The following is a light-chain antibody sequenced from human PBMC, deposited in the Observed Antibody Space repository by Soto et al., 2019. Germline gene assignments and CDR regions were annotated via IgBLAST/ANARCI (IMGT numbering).Light chain of an antibody. V-gene: IGKV1-5*01. J-gene: IGKJ4*01. CDR1: QTVERW. Sequence: DIQMTQSPSTLSASVGDRVIITCRASQTVERWMAWYQQKPGEAPKLLIYAASTLYGGVPSRFSGSGSGTDFALTITTLQAEDFATYYCQQLRMYPSTFGGGTKVDIK. CDR2: AAS. CDR3: QQLRMYPST.